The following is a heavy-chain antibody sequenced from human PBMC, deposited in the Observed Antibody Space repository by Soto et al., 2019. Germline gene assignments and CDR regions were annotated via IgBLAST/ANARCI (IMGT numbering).Heavy chain of an antibody. Sequence: PGGSLRLACAASGFTSSSYEMNWVRQAPGKGLEWVSYISSSGNTMYYADSVKGRFTISKDNAKNSLYLQMNSLRAEDTAVYYCARSYGGNSLAVGYWGQGTLVTVSS. CDR1: GFTSSSYE. CDR3: ARSYGGNSLAVGY. CDR2: ISSSGNTM. J-gene: IGHJ4*02. D-gene: IGHD4-17*01. V-gene: IGHV3-48*03.